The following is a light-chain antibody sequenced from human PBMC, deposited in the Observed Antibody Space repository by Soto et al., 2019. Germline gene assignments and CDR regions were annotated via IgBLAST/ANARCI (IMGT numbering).Light chain of an antibody. V-gene: IGLV1-40*01. Sequence: QSVLTQPPSVSGAPGQRVTLSCTGNTSNLGAGYDVHWYQQLPGAAPKLVIFGNRNRPSGVPERLSGSKSGTSASLAITGLQAEDEADYYCQAYDYSLTASVFGGGTKLTVL. CDR2: GNR. J-gene: IGLJ3*02. CDR3: QAYDYSLTASV. CDR1: TSNLGAGYD.